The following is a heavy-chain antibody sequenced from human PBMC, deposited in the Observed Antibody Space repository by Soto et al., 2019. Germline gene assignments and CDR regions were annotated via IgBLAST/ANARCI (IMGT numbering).Heavy chain of an antibody. CDR1: GFTFSSYS. V-gene: IGHV3-48*02. D-gene: IGHD3-22*01. J-gene: IGHJ4*02. CDR3: ARDLLYYYDSSGTPYYFDY. CDR2: ISSSSSTI. Sequence: EVQLVESGGGLVQPGGSLRLSCAASGFTFSSYSMNWVRQAPGKGLEWVSYISSSSSTIYYADSVKGRFTISRDNAKNSLYLQMNSLRDEDTVVYYCARDLLYYYDSSGTPYYFDYWGQGTLVTVSS.